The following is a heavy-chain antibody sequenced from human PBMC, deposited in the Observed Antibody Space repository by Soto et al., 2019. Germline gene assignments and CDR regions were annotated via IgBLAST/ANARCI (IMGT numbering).Heavy chain of an antibody. D-gene: IGHD1-7*01. V-gene: IGHV1-18*04. J-gene: IGHJ4*02. Sequence: ASVKVSCKASGYTFRRNGITWVRQAPGQGLEWMGWISAYNGNTNYAQKFQGRVSMTTDTSTSTAYMELGSLRSDDTAVYYCAREGVELSTYPYYLDYWGQGTLVTVSS. CDR3: AREGVELSTYPYYLDY. CDR1: GYTFRRNG. CDR2: ISAYNGNT.